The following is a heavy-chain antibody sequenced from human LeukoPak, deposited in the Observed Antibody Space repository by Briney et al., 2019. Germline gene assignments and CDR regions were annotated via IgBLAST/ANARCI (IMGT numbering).Heavy chain of an antibody. V-gene: IGHV1-8*03. Sequence: ASVKVSCKAAGYSFTSFHINWVRQAPGQGPEWMGWMNPNTGNTGFAQKFQGRVTITQNSSISTVYMELNSLRAEDTAVYYCVKDSGGSYYSSYYFDYWGLGTLVPVSS. J-gene: IGHJ4*02. CDR3: VKDSGGSYYSSYYFDY. CDR1: GYSFTSFH. CDR2: MNPNTGNT. D-gene: IGHD1-26*01.